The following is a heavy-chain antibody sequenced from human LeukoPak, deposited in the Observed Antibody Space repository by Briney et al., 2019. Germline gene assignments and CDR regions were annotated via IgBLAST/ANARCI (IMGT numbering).Heavy chain of an antibody. Sequence: GGSLRLSCAASGFTFINAWMTWVRQAPGKGLEWVGRIQSTTNGGTPDYATPVKGRFTISRDDSRNTLYLQMNSLKTEDTAVYYCTSGVGTLDYWGQGALVTVSS. D-gene: IGHD1-14*01. CDR2: IQSTTNGGTP. CDR3: TSGVGTLDY. J-gene: IGHJ4*02. CDR1: GFTFINAW. V-gene: IGHV3-15*01.